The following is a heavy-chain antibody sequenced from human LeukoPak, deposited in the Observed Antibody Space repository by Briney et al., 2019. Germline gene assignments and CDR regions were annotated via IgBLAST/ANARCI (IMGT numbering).Heavy chain of an antibody. CDR2: ISSSGSTI. V-gene: IGHV3-48*03. CDR3: ARDHVGYSYYMDV. Sequence: GGSLRLSCVTSGFTFSSYQINWVRQAPGKGLEWISYISSSGSTIYYADSVKGRFTISRDNAQNSLYLQMYSLGAEDAAVYYCARDHVGYSYYMDVWGRGTTVTVSS. CDR1: GFTFSSYQ. J-gene: IGHJ6*03. D-gene: IGHD1-26*01.